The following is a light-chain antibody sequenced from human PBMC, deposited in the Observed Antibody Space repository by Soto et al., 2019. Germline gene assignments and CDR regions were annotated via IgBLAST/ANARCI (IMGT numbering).Light chain of an antibody. CDR2: GAF. J-gene: IGKJ5*01. Sequence: EIVLTQSPATLSLSPLEIATLSFRASPSVTNYLAWYQQKPGQPPRLLIYGAFNRAAGIPARFSGSGSGTDFTLTISSLEPEDSAVYYCQQRNIWPPVTFGQGTRLEIK. CDR3: QQRNIWPPVT. V-gene: IGKV3-11*01. CDR1: PSVTNY.